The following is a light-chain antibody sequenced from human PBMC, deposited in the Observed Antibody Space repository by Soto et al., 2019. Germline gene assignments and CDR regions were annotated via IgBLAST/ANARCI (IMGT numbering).Light chain of an antibody. CDR2: AAS. CDR3: QQSFSTLLIS. J-gene: IGKJ5*01. Sequence: DIQMTQSPSSLAASIGDGVTITCRASQNINTYLNWYQQKPGKDPKLLISAASNLQSGVPSRFSGSGSGTDFTLTISSLQLEDFATYYCQQSFSTLLISFGQGTRLEIK. CDR1: QNINTY. V-gene: IGKV1-39*01.